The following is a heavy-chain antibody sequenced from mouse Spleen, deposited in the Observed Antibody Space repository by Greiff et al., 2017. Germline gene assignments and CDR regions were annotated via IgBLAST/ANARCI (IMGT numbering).Heavy chain of an antibody. CDR3: ARDYYGREGFAY. CDR1: GYTFTSYW. D-gene: IGHD1-1*01. Sequence: QVQLQQSGAELVKPGASVKLSCKASGYTFTSYWMHWVKQRPGQGLEWIGMIHPNSGSTNYNEKFKSKATLTVDKSSSTAYMQLSSLTSEDSAVYYCARDYYGREGFAYWGQGTLVTVSA. J-gene: IGHJ3*01. V-gene: IGHV1-64*01. CDR2: IHPNSGST.